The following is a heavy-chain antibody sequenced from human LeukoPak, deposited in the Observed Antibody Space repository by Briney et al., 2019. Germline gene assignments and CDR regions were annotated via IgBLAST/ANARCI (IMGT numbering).Heavy chain of an antibody. CDR3: ATVSPVGATYEGFDY. Sequence: ASVKVSCKVSGYTLTELSMHWVRQAPGKGLEWMGGFDPEDGETIYAQKFQGRVTMTEDTSTDTAYMELSSLRSEDTAVYYCATVSPVGATYEGFDYWGQGPLVTVSS. V-gene: IGHV1-24*01. J-gene: IGHJ4*02. CDR2: FDPEDGET. CDR1: GYTLTELS. D-gene: IGHD1-26*01.